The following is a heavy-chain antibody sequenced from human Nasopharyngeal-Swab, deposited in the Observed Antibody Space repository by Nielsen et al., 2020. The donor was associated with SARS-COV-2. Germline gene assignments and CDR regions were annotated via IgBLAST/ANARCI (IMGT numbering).Heavy chain of an antibody. CDR3: ARVNCSGGSCYWGYYYYGMDV. J-gene: IGHJ6*02. CDR1: GGSFTNYH. Sequence: SETLSLTCAVYGGSFTNYHWSWIRQPPGKGLEWIGYIYYSGSTNYNPSLKSRVTISVDTSKNQFSLKLSSVTAADTAAYYCARVNCSGGSCYWGYYYYGMDVWGQGTTVTVSS. V-gene: IGHV4-59*13. CDR2: IYYSGST. D-gene: IGHD2-15*01.